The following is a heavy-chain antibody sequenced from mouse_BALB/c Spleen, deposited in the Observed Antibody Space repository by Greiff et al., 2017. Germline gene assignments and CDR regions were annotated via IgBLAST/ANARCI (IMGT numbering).Heavy chain of an antibody. Sequence: EVKLQESGPSLVKPSQTLSLTCSVTGDSITSGYWNWIRKFPGNKLEYMGYISYSGSTYYNPSLKSRISITRDTSKNQYYLQLNSVTTEDTATYYCARNYYGSSYWYFDVWGAGTTVTVSS. CDR2: ISYSGST. CDR3: ARNYYGSSYWYFDV. J-gene: IGHJ1*01. V-gene: IGHV3-8*02. D-gene: IGHD1-1*01. CDR1: GDSITSGY.